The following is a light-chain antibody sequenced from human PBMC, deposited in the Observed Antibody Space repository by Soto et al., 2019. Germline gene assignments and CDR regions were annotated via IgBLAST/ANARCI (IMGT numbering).Light chain of an antibody. J-gene: IGLJ1*01. CDR1: SSDVGGYNY. CDR3: SSYTSSSTLV. Sequence: QSALTQPASVSGSPGQSFTISCTGTSSDVGGYNYVSWYQQHPGKAPKLMIYDVSNRPSGVSNRFSGSKSGNTASLTISGLQAEDEADYYCSSYTSSSTLVFGTRTKVTVL. V-gene: IGLV2-14*01. CDR2: DVS.